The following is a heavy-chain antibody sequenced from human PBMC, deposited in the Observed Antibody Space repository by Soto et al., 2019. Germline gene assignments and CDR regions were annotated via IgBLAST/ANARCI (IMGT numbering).Heavy chain of an antibody. V-gene: IGHV4-59*01. CDR1: GVSISSSY. J-gene: IGHJ4*02. CDR3: ARGGNRYSTTASGVVGFDF. Sequence: SETLSLTCTVSGVSISSSYWSGLRQSPGTGLEWIGYIYYTGTTNYNPSLKRRVTISLDTAKNQFSLNVNSLTTSDTAVDFCARGGNRYSTTASGVVGFDFWGEGTLVTVSS. D-gene: IGHD2-2*01. CDR2: IYYTGTT.